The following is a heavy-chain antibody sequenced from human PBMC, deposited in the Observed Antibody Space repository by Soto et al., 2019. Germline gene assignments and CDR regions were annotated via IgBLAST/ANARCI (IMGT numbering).Heavy chain of an antibody. CDR1: GFTVSSNY. J-gene: IGHJ4*02. D-gene: IGHD6-13*01. V-gene: IGHV3-53*02. CDR3: ARAPRYSSSLYYFDY. CDR2: IYSGGST. Sequence: EVQLVETGGGLIQPGGSLRLSCAASGFTVSSNYMSWVRQAPGKGLEWVSVIYSGGSTYYADSVKGRFTISRDNSKNTLYLQMNSLRAEDTAVYYCARAPRYSSSLYYFDYWGQGTLVTVSS.